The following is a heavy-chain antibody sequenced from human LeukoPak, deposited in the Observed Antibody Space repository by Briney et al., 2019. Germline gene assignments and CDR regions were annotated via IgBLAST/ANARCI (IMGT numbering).Heavy chain of an antibody. Sequence: GGSLRLSCAASGFTFSNAWMSWVRQAPGKGLEWVSSISSSSSYIYYADSVKGRFTISRDNAKNSLYLQMNSLRAEDTAVYYCARDHAGGDYVGYFDYWGQGTLVTVSS. CDR3: ARDHAGGDYVGYFDY. J-gene: IGHJ4*02. D-gene: IGHD4-17*01. CDR2: ISSSSSYI. CDR1: GFTFSNAW. V-gene: IGHV3-21*01.